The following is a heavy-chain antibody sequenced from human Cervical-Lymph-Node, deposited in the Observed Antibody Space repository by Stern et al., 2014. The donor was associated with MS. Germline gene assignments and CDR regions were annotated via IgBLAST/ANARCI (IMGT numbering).Heavy chain of an antibody. CDR2: INPSGESA. Sequence: VQLVQSGAEVKKPGASVKVSCKASGYSFTSHYMHWVRQAPGQGLEWVGIINPSGESASNAQKLQGRVTMTRDTSTSTVYMELSSLRSEDTAVYYCASGTGSKRPTGNYWGQGTLVTVSS. V-gene: IGHV1-46*01. CDR3: ASGTGSKRPTGNY. J-gene: IGHJ4*02. D-gene: IGHD3/OR15-3a*01. CDR1: GYSFTSHY.